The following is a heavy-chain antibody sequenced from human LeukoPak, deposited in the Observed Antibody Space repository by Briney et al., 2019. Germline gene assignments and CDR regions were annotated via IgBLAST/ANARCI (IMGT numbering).Heavy chain of an antibody. V-gene: IGHV3-53*01. D-gene: IGHD6-25*01. Sequence: RGSLRLSCAASGFTVSNNYINWVRQAPGKGLEWVSVIYSGGGTYYADSVKGRFTISRDNSKNTVYLQMNSLRAEDTAVYHCARGAAVAYYYYYTMDVWGQGTTVTVSS. CDR1: GFTVSNNY. CDR2: IYSGGGT. CDR3: ARGAAVAYYYYYTMDV. J-gene: IGHJ6*02.